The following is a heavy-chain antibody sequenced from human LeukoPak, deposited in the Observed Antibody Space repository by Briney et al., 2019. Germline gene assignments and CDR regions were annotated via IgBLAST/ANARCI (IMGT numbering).Heavy chain of an antibody. J-gene: IGHJ4*02. CDR1: GGSISSYY. V-gene: IGHV4-59*01. CDR2: IYYSGST. Sequence: SETLSLTCTVSGGSISSYYWSWIRQPPGKGLEWIEYIYYSGSTNYNPSLKSRVTISVDTSKNQFSLKLSSVTAADTAVYYCARVAAAGYFDYWGQGTLVTVSS. D-gene: IGHD6-13*01. CDR3: ARVAAAGYFDY.